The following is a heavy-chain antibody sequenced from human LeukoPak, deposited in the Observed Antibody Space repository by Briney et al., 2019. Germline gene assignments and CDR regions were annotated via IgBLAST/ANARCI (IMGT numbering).Heavy chain of an antibody. CDR3: VRGFFYTGMDV. V-gene: IGHV6-1*01. CDR1: GDSVSINSAA. CDR2: TYFRSKWFN. J-gene: IGHJ6*02. Sequence: SQTLSLTCAISGDSVSINSAAWSWLRQSPSRGLEWLGSTYFRSKWFNEYALSLKSRITISPDTSKNQFSLQLNSVTPEDTAAYYCVRGFFYTGMDVWGQGTTVTVSS. D-gene: IGHD3-16*01.